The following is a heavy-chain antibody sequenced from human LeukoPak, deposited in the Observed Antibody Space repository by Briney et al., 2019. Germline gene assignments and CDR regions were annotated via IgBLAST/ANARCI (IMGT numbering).Heavy chain of an antibody. CDR3: ARDRLDLGVVGYGMDV. V-gene: IGHV3-21*01. J-gene: IGHJ6*02. CDR1: GFTFSSYS. D-gene: IGHD3-3*01. Sequence: GGSLRLSCAASGFTFSSYSMNWVRQAPGKGLEWVSSTSSSSSYIYYADSVKGRFTISRDNAKNSLYLQMNSLRAEDTAVYYCARDRLDLGVVGYGMDVWGQGTTVTVSS. CDR2: TSSSSSYI.